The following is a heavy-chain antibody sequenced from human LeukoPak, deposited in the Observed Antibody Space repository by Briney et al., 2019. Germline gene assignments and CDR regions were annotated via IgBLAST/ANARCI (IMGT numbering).Heavy chain of an antibody. D-gene: IGHD4-23*01. CDR1: GFTFSSYG. CDR2: IRYDGSNK. Sequence: GGSLRLSCAASGFTFSSYGMHWVRQAPGKGLEWVAFIRYDGSNKYYADSVKGRFTISRDNSKNTLYLQMNSLRGEDTAVYYCAKDYGGNSGGYYFDYWGQGTLVTVSS. V-gene: IGHV3-30*02. J-gene: IGHJ4*02. CDR3: AKDYGGNSGGYYFDY.